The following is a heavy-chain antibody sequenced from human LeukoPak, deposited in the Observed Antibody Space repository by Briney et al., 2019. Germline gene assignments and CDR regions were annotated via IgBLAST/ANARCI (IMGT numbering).Heavy chain of an antibody. D-gene: IGHD6-13*01. CDR3: ARFSLSFSSSWHYYFGY. CDR2: ISAYNGNT. Sequence: GASVKVSCKASGYTFTSYGISWVRQAPGQGLEWMGWISAYNGNTNYAQKLQDRVTMTTDTSTSTAYMELRSLRSDDTAVYYCARFSLSFSSSWHYYFGYWAQGTLVTVSS. V-gene: IGHV1-18*01. CDR1: GYTFTSYG. J-gene: IGHJ4*02.